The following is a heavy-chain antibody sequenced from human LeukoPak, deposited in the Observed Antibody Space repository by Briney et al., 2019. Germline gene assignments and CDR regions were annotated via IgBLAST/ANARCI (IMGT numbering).Heavy chain of an antibody. CDR1: GFTFSGSA. CDR3: TTLGGYYDSSGYYYGENYFDY. J-gene: IGHJ4*02. Sequence: GGSLRLSCAASGFTFSGSAMHWVRQASGKGLEWVGRIRSKANSYATAYAASVRGRFTISRDDSKNTAYLQMNSLKTEDTAVYYRTTLGGYYDSSGYYYGENYFDYWGQGTLVTVSS. CDR2: IRSKANSYAT. V-gene: IGHV3-73*01. D-gene: IGHD3-22*01.